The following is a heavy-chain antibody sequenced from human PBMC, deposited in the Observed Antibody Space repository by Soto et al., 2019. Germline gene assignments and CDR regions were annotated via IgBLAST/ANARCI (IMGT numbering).Heavy chain of an antibody. V-gene: IGHV3-30-3*01. D-gene: IGHD2-15*01. J-gene: IGHJ5*02. CDR1: GFNLNGYA. CDR3: TRIGKGGHGGNGFEP. Sequence: QVQLVESGGSVVQPGTSLRLSCAASGFNLNGYAMNWLRQAPGKCLEWLAHLTHDGNNDLYADSVKGRFTISRDTSQNTVHLQMNSLRPDDTAVYYCTRIGKGGHGGNGFEPWGQGSRVTVS. CDR2: LTHDGNND.